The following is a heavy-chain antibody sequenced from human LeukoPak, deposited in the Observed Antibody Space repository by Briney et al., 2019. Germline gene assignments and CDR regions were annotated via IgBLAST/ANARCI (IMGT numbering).Heavy chain of an antibody. CDR3: ARLNGEVTVFGY. Sequence: GGSLRLSCAASGFTFSGSWMSWVRQAPGKGLEWVANIKQDGSEKYYVDSVKGRFTISRDNAENSLFLQMNSLRAEDTAVYYCARLNGEVTVFGYWGQGALVTVSS. J-gene: IGHJ4*02. D-gene: IGHD4-17*01. CDR1: GFTFSGSW. V-gene: IGHV3-7*01. CDR2: IKQDGSEK.